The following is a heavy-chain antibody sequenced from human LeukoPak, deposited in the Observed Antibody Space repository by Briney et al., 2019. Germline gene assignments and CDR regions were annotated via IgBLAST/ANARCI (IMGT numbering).Heavy chain of an antibody. Sequence: PGGSLRLSCAASGFTFSSYAMSWVRQAPGKGLEWVSAISGSGGSTYYADSVKGRFTISRDNSKNTLYLQMSSLRAEDTAVYHCAKYLRITMVRGVHDAFDIWGQGTMVTVSS. V-gene: IGHV3-23*01. D-gene: IGHD3-10*01. CDR1: GFTFSSYA. CDR3: AKYLRITMVRGVHDAFDI. CDR2: ISGSGGST. J-gene: IGHJ3*02.